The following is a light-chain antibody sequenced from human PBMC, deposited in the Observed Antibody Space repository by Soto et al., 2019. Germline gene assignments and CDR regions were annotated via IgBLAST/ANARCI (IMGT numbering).Light chain of an antibody. Sequence: QSALTQPASVSGSPGQSITISCTGTSSTVGGFNVVSWYQQHPGKAPKVIIYEGIKRPSGVSNRFSGSNSGSTASLTISGLQAEDEADYYCCSYVGATTYAFGTGTKV. CDR3: CSYVGATTYA. J-gene: IGLJ1*01. V-gene: IGLV2-23*01. CDR2: EGI. CDR1: SSTVGGFNV.